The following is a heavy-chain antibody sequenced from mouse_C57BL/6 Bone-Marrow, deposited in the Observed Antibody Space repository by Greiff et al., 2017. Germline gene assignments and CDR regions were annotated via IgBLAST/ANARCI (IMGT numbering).Heavy chain of an antibody. Sequence: QVQLQQSGAELVKPGASVKMSCKASGYTFTSYWITWVKQRPGQGLEWIGDIYPGSGSTNYNEKFKSKATLTVDTSSSTAYMQLSSLTSEYSAVYYCARPYYSNYWYFDVWGTGTTVTVSS. J-gene: IGHJ1*03. CDR1: GYTFTSYW. V-gene: IGHV1-55*01. CDR3: ARPYYSNYWYFDV. CDR2: IYPGSGST. D-gene: IGHD2-5*01.